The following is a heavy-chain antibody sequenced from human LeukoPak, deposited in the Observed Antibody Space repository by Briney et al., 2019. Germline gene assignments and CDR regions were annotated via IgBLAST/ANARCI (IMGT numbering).Heavy chain of an antibody. D-gene: IGHD3-22*01. CDR3: AKDPLYYYDSSGHFDY. CDR1: GFTFSSYE. J-gene: IGHJ4*02. V-gene: IGHV3-48*03. CDR2: ISSSGRTT. Sequence: GGSLRLSCAASGFTFSSYEMNWVRQAPGKGLEWVSYISSSGRTTYYADFVKGRFTISRDNAKNSLYLQMNSLRAEDTPVYYCAKDPLYYYDSSGHFDYWGQGTLVTVSS.